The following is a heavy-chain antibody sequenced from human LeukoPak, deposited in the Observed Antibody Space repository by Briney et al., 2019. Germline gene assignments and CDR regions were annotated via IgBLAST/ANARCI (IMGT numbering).Heavy chain of an antibody. V-gene: IGHV1-18*01. Sequence: ASVKVSCKASGYTFTSYGISWVRQATGQGLEWMGWISAYNGNTNYAQKLQGRVTMTTDTSTSTAYMELRSLRSDDTAVYYCARGVAARPLDYYYYYMDVWGKGTTVTVSS. CDR1: GYTFTSYG. CDR2: ISAYNGNT. D-gene: IGHD6-6*01. CDR3: ARGVAARPLDYYYYYMDV. J-gene: IGHJ6*03.